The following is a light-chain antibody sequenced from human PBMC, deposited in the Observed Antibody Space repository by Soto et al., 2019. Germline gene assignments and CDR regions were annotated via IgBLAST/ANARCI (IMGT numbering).Light chain of an antibody. V-gene: IGKV4-1*01. CDR1: QSVLYSSNNENY. Sequence: DIVMTQSPDSLAVSLGERATINCKSSQSVLYSSNNENYLAWYQQKPGQPPKLLIYWASTRESGVPDRFSGSGSGTDFTLTISSLQAEDVAVYYCQQYYHAPCTFGPGTKVDIK. CDR3: QQYYHAPCT. CDR2: WAS. J-gene: IGKJ3*01.